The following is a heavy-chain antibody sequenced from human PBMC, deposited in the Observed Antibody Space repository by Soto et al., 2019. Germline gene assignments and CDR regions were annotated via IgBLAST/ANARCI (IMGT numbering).Heavy chain of an antibody. CDR2: IYHSGST. CDR1: GGSVSSESHY. V-gene: IGHV4-61*01. D-gene: IGHD6-13*01. Sequence: SETLSLTCTVSGGSVSSESHYWSWIRQTPGKGLEWIGYIYHSGSTNYNPSLKSRVTISVDKSKNQFSLKLSSVTAADTAVYYRATHSSSWSQGWFDPWGQGALVTVSS. J-gene: IGHJ5*02. CDR3: ATHSSSWSQGWFDP.